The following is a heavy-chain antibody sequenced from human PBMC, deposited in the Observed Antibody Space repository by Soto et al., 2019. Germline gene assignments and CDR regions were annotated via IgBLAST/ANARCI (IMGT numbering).Heavy chain of an antibody. Sequence: QVQLVESGGGVVQPGRSLRLSCAASGFTFSSYAMHWVRQAPGKGLEWVAVISYDGSNKYYADSVKGRFTIARDNSKNTLFLEMNSLRGEDTALYYCARDIPAPGLASGYNRALDYWGQGTPVTVSS. J-gene: IGHJ4*02. CDR1: GFTFSSYA. V-gene: IGHV3-30-3*01. CDR2: ISYDGSNK. D-gene: IGHD6-25*01. CDR3: ARDIPAPGLASGYNRALDY.